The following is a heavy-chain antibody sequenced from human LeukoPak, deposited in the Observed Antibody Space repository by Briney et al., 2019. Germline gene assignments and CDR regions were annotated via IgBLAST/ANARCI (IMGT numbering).Heavy chain of an antibody. Sequence: SETLSLTCTVSGGSISSSSYYWGWIRQPPGKGLEWIGSIYYTRSTYYNPSLKSRVTISVDTSKNQFSLKLSSVTAADTAVYYCARHLTTVWFDPWGQGTLVTVSS. D-gene: IGHD4-11*01. CDR1: GGSISSSSYY. J-gene: IGHJ5*02. CDR2: IYYTRST. V-gene: IGHV4-39*07. CDR3: ARHLTTVWFDP.